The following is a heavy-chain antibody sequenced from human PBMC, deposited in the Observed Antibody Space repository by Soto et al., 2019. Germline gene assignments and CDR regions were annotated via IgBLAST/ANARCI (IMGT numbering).Heavy chain of an antibody. D-gene: IGHD3-22*01. CDR2: IIPIFGTA. V-gene: IGHV1-69*13. CDR3: ARFYPYYDSSDYPWYYYGMDV. Sequence: ASVKVSCTASGGTFSSYAISWVRQAPGQGLEWMGGIIPIFGTANYAQKFQGRVTITADESTSTAYMELSSLRSEDTAVYYCARFYPYYDSSDYPWYYYGMDVWGQGTTVTVSS. CDR1: GGTFSSYA. J-gene: IGHJ6*02.